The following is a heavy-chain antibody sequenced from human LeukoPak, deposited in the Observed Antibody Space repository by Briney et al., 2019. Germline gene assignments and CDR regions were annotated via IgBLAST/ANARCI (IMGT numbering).Heavy chain of an antibody. D-gene: IGHD3-16*02. Sequence: PGRSLRLSCAASGFTFNDFAMHWVRQTPGKGLEWVSGISWNSGSIGYVDSVKGRFTISRDNAKNSLYLQMNSLRAEDTAVYYCARERVLWGSYREYFQHWGQGTLVTVSS. J-gene: IGHJ1*01. CDR3: ARERVLWGSYREYFQH. CDR2: ISWNSGSI. CDR1: GFTFNDFA. V-gene: IGHV3-9*01.